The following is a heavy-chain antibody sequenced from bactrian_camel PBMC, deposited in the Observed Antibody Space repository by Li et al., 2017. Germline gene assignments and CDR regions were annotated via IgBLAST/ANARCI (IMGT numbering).Heavy chain of an antibody. CDR1: GYTYTRYC. CDR2: IGIDGRT. J-gene: IGHJ4*01. D-gene: IGHD2*01. V-gene: IGHV3S53*01. Sequence: HVQLVESGGGSVPAGGSLTLSCTASGYTYTRYCMGWFRQAPGKKREAVARIGIDGRTTYADSVKGRFTISTDNATNTLYLQMNSLKPEDTAIYRCAAYTDCSNSYILGWGQGTQVTVS. CDR3: AAYTDCSNSYILG.